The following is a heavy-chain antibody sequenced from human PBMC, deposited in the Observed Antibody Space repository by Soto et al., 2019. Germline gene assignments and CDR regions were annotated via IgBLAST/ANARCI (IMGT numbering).Heavy chain of an antibody. V-gene: IGHV5-51*01. CDR3: ARHTSNFRYYYYAMDV. CDR1: GYTFTDYW. CDR2: IYPGDSDT. Sequence: GESLKISCKGSGYTFTDYWIGWVRQLPGKGLEWMGIIYPGDSDTRYSPSFQGHVTITVDKSTSTAYLQWNTLRASDTAMYYCARHTSNFRYYYYAMDVWGQGTTVTVSS. J-gene: IGHJ6*02. D-gene: IGHD2-2*01.